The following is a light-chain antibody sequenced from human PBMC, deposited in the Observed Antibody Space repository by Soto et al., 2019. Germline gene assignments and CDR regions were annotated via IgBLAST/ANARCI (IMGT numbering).Light chain of an antibody. CDR2: STN. J-gene: IGLJ1*01. CDR1: SGSVSTANY. V-gene: IGLV8-61*01. Sequence: QTVVTQEPSFSVSPGGTVTLTCALSSGSVSTANYPSWYRQTPGQPPRTVIYSTNTRSSGVPDRFSGSILGDKAALTITRAQADDESVDYCAVYMGRGRIYVFGSGTKLTVL. CDR3: AVYMGRGRIYV.